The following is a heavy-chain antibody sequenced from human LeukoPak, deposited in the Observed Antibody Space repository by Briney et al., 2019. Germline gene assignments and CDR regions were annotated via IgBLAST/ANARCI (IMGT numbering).Heavy chain of an antibody. CDR3: ARALCSGGSCYPAPPGIDF. CDR1: GYTFTAYY. D-gene: IGHD2-15*01. V-gene: IGHV1-2*06. CDR2: INPNTGGT. Sequence: ASVKVSCKASGYTFTAYYMHWVRQAPGQGLEWMGRINPNTGGTNYAQNFQGRVTMTGDTSINTASMELSGLRSDDTAVYYCARALCSGGSCYPAPPGIDFWGQGTLVTVSS. J-gene: IGHJ4*02.